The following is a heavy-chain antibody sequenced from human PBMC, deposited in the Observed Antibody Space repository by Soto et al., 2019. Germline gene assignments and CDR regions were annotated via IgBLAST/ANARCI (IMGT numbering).Heavy chain of an antibody. V-gene: IGHV1-46*01. CDR3: VREFSGAYFDD. Sequence: QVQLVQSGAEVKKPGASVRVSCKASGYTFTNYYMHWVRQAPGQGLEWVGIINCGGGGTNYAQKFQLRVIMTRDTSTNTVYMDLRSLRSEDTAVYYCVREFSGAYFDDWGQGILVTVST. D-gene: IGHD3-10*01. CDR1: GYTFTNYY. J-gene: IGHJ4*02. CDR2: INCGGGGT.